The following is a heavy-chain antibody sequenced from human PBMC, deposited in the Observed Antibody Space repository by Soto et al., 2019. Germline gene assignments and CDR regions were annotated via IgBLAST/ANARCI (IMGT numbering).Heavy chain of an antibody. D-gene: IGHD6-13*01. V-gene: IGHV3-48*02. CDR2: ISSSSSTI. Sequence: GGSLRLSCAASGFTFSSYSMNWVRQAPGKGLEWVSYISSSSSTIYYADSVKGRFTISRDNAKNSLYLQMNSLRDEDTAVYYCGRQHLGGPIRWGSGSRSLDYYYGMDVWGRGTTVTVSS. CDR3: GRQHLGGPIRWGSGSRSLDYYYGMDV. J-gene: IGHJ6*02. CDR1: GFTFSSYS.